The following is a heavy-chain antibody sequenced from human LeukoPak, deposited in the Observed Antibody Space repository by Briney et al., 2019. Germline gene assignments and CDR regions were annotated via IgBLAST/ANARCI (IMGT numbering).Heavy chain of an antibody. J-gene: IGHJ4*02. Sequence: SETLSLTCTVSGGSISSYYWSWIRQPAGKGLEWIGRIYTSGSTNYNPSLKSRVTMSVDTSKNQFSLKLSSVTAADTAVYYCARDPLGYSYGYFDYWGQGTLVTVSS. CDR3: ARDPLGYSYGYFDY. CDR2: IYTSGST. D-gene: IGHD5-18*01. V-gene: IGHV4-4*07. CDR1: GGSISSYY.